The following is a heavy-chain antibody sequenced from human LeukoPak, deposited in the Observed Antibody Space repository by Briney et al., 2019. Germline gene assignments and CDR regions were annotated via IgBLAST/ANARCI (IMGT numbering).Heavy chain of an antibody. J-gene: IGHJ4*02. D-gene: IGHD3-22*01. V-gene: IGHV3-15*01. CDR2: IRTSSEGEPT. CDR3: TADFSHSSAWSFDY. CDR1: GFTFSNAW. Sequence: GGSLRLSCAASGFTFSNAWPSWVRQAPGKGLEWVGRIRTSSEGEPTDYPGPVKGRFTISRDRSKDTVYLQMNSLKTEDTAVYYCTADFSHSSAWSFDYWGRGTLVTVSS.